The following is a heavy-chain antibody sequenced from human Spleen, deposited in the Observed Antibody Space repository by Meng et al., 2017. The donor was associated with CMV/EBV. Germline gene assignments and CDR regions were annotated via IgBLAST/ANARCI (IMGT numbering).Heavy chain of an antibody. CDR2: ISWDGGST. CDR1: GFTFDDYT. D-gene: IGHD3-3*01. CDR3: AKDIGGHYDFWSGGLDY. J-gene: IGHJ4*02. Sequence: GGSLRLSCAASGFTFDDYTMHWVRQAPGKGLEWVSLISWDGGSTYYADSVRGRFTISRDNIKNSLYLHMNSLRTEDIALFYCAKDIGGHYDFWSGGLDYWGQGTLVTVSS. V-gene: IGHV3-43*01.